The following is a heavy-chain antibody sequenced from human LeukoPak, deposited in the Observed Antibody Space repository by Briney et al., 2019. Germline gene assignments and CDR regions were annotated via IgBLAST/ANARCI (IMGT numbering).Heavy chain of an antibody. V-gene: IGHV3-30*02. CDR3: AKVGVELRYYYYMDV. CDR1: GFTFSSYG. Sequence: GGSLRLSCAASGFTFSSYGMHWVRQAPGKGLEWVAFIRYDGSNKYYADSVKGRFIISRDNSKNTLFLQMDSLRAEDTAIYYCAKVGVELRYYYYMDVWGKGTTVAVSS. CDR2: IRYDGSNK. J-gene: IGHJ6*03. D-gene: IGHD3-3*01.